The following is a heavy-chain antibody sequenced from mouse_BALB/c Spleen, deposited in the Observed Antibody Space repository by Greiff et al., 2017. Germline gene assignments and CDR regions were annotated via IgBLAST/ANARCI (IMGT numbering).Heavy chain of an antibody. CDR2: IRNKANGYTT. D-gene: IGHD1-1*01. Sequence: EVQRVESGVGLVQPGGSLRLSCATSGFTFTDYYMSWVRQPPGKALEWLGFIRNKANGYTTEYSASVKGRFTISRDNSQSILYLQMNTLRAEDSATYYCARDMRYYGSSNYFDYWGQGTTLTVSA. CDR1: GFTFTDYY. CDR3: ARDMRYYGSSNYFDY. J-gene: IGHJ2*01. V-gene: IGHV7-3*02.